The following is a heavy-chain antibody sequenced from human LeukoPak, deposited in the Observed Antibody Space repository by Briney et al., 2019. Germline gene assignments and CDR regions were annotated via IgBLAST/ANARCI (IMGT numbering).Heavy chain of an antibody. CDR1: GGSISSYY. V-gene: IGHV4-59*12. Sequence: SETLSLTCTVSGGSISSYYWSWLRQPPGKGLEWIGYIYYSGSTNYNPSLKSRVTISVDTSKNQFSLKLSSVTAADTAVYYCARVSAITGTFFDYWGQGTLVTVSS. D-gene: IGHD1-7*01. CDR3: ARVSAITGTFFDY. J-gene: IGHJ4*02. CDR2: IYYSGST.